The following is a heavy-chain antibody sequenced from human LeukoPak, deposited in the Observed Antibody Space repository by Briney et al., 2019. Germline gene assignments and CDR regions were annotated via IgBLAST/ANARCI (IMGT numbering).Heavy chain of an antibody. D-gene: IGHD3-22*01. CDR1: GFTLSTHS. Sequence: GGSLRLSCAASGFTLSTHSMHWVRQAPGKGLVWVSRINSDGSSTKYADSVKGRFTISRDNAKNTLFLQMNSLRAEDTAVYYCAKGFSPYYDSSEGWFDPWGQGTLVTVSS. J-gene: IGHJ5*02. CDR2: INSDGSST. CDR3: AKGFSPYYDSSEGWFDP. V-gene: IGHV3-74*03.